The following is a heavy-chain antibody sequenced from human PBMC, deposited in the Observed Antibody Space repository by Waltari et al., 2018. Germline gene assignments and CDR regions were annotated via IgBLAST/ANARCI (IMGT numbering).Heavy chain of an antibody. Sequence: QLLLVQSRGEVKKPGASLKVSCKAIGYTFGNFFMHWVRPAPGPGLEWMGIINPSGVSTSYAQKFQGRVTMTRDTSTSTVYMELSSLRSEDTAVYYCVRSATTVVSPDYWGQGTLVTVSS. J-gene: IGHJ4*02. D-gene: IGHD4-17*01. CDR2: INPSGVST. CDR3: VRSATTVVSPDY. CDR1: GYTFGNFF. V-gene: IGHV1-46*01.